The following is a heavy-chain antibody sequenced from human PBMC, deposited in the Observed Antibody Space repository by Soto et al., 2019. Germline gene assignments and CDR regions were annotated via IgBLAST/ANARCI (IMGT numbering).Heavy chain of an antibody. D-gene: IGHD3-22*01. CDR2: ISAYNGNT. CDR3: AISFHYYDSSGYYNYYGMDV. V-gene: IGHV1-18*04. J-gene: IGHJ6*02. Sequence: ASVKVSCKASGYTFTSYGISWVRQAPGQGLEWMGWISAYNGNTNYAQKLQGRVTITRDTSASTAYMELSSLRSEDTAVYYCAISFHYYDSSGYYNYYGMDVWGQGTTVTVSS. CDR1: GYTFTSYG.